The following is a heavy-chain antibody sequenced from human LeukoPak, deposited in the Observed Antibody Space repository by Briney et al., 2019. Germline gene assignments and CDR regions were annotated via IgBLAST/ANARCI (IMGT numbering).Heavy chain of an antibody. J-gene: IGHJ4*02. CDR3: AKVGGDLSGELHPGDY. Sequence: GGSLRLSCAASGFSFSSYGMHWVRQGPGKGLEWVAFIRFNGNNKEYADSVKGRFSISRDNSNNILYLQMSSLRVEDTALYYCAKVGGDLSGELHPGDYWGQGTLVTVSS. D-gene: IGHD3-10*01. CDR1: GFSFSSYG. CDR2: IRFNGNNK. V-gene: IGHV3-30*02.